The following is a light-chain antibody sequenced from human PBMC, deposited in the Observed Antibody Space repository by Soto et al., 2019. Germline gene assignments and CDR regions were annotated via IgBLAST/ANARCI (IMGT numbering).Light chain of an antibody. V-gene: IGKV1-5*03. CDR3: QQYNSYWT. CDR2: KES. J-gene: IGKJ1*01. CDR1: QSISSW. Sequence: DIQMTQSPSTLCASVGERVTMTCRASQSISSWLAWYQQKPGKAPKLLIYKESSLESGVPSRFSGSGSGTEFTLTISSLQPDDFATYYCQQYNSYWTFGQGTKVDIK.